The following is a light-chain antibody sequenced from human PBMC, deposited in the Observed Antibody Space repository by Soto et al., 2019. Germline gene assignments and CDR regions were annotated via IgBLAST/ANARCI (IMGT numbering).Light chain of an antibody. CDR2: EVS. CDR3: TSYAGSYYV. V-gene: IGLV2-8*01. J-gene: IGLJ1*01. CDR1: SSDVGGYNY. Sequence: QSALTQPPSASGSPGQSVTISCTGASSDVGGYNYVSWYQQHPDKAPKLLIYEVSKRPSGVPDRFSGSRSGNTASLTVSGLQADDEADYYCTSYAGSYYVFGTGTKVTVL.